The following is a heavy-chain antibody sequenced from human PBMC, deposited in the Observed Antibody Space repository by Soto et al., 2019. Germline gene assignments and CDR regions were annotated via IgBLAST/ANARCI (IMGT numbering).Heavy chain of an antibody. CDR1: GDSISSGYH. D-gene: IGHD1-26*01. V-gene: IGHV4-38-2*02. Sequence: PSETLSLTCAVSGDSISSGYHWAWIRQPPGKGLEWVASIYHSGTTYYNPSLTSRVTISVDTSKNQFSLKLSSVTAADTAVYYCARERRAIVGATTNWFDPWGQGTLVTVSS. CDR3: ARERRAIVGATTNWFDP. J-gene: IGHJ5*02. CDR2: IYHSGTT.